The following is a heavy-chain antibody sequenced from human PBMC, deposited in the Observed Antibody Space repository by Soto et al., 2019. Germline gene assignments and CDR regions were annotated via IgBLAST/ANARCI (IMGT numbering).Heavy chain of an antibody. CDR3: ARGWGATVTLGLYYGMDV. D-gene: IGHD4-4*01. CDR1: GYTFTSYY. J-gene: IGHJ6*02. CDR2: INPSGGST. Sequence: ASVKVSCKASGYTFTSYYMHWVRQAPGQGLEWMGIINPSGGSTSYAQKFQGRVTISVDKSKNQFSLRLTSVSAADTAVYYCARGWGATVTLGLYYGMDVWGQGTTVTVSS. V-gene: IGHV1-46*01.